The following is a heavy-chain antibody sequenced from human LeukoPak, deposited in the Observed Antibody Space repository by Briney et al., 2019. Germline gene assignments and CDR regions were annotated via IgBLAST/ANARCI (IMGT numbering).Heavy chain of an antibody. CDR1: GFTFSSYA. J-gene: IGHJ3*02. V-gene: IGHV3-23*01. Sequence: GGSLRLSCAASGFTFSSYAMSWVRQAPGKGLEWVSAISGSGGSTYYADSVKGRFTISRDNSKNTLYLQMNSLRAEDTAVYYCAKDRRERRWLHGDAFDIWGQGTMVTVSS. CDR2: ISGSGGST. D-gene: IGHD5-24*01. CDR3: AKDRRERRWLHGDAFDI.